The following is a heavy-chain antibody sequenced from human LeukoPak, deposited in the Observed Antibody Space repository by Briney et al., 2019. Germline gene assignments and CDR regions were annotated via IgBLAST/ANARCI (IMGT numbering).Heavy chain of an antibody. CDR3: ARGRYCRSTSCYLGSGYYYMDV. J-gene: IGHJ6*03. CDR2: IGTAGDT. Sequence: PGGSLRLSCAASGFTFSSYDMHWVRQATGKGLEWVSAIGTAGDTYYPGSVKGRFTISRENAKNSLYLQMNSLRAGDTAVYYCARGRYCRSTSCYLGSGYYYMDVWGKGTTVTVSS. D-gene: IGHD2-2*01. CDR1: GFTFSSYD. V-gene: IGHV3-13*01.